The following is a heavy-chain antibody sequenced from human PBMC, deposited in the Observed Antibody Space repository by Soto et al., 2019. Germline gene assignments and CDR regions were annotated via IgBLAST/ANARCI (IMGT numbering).Heavy chain of an antibody. J-gene: IGHJ4*02. Sequence: GGSLRLSCAASGFTFSSYAMHWVRQAPGKGLEWVAVISHDGSNKYYADSVKGRFTISRDNSKNTLYLQMNSLRAEDTAVYYCASNPYGSGSYYNLALFDYWGQGTLVTVSS. CDR1: GFTFSSYA. D-gene: IGHD3-10*01. V-gene: IGHV3-30-3*01. CDR3: ASNPYGSGSYYNLALFDY. CDR2: ISHDGSNK.